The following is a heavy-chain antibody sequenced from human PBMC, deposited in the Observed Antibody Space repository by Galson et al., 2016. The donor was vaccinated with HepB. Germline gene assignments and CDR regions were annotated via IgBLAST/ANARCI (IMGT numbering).Heavy chain of an antibody. CDR3: AAMTTLTGGFDF. CDR2: IYYSGIT. CDR1: GGSISNGDLY. J-gene: IGHJ4*02. Sequence: TLSLTCSVSGGSISNGDLYWSWIRQHPGKGLEWIGYIYYSGITDYNPSLKSRVTISADTSKNQFSLRLRSVTAADTAVYYCAAMTTLTGGFDFWGQGTLVIVSS. V-gene: IGHV4-31*03. D-gene: IGHD4-11*01.